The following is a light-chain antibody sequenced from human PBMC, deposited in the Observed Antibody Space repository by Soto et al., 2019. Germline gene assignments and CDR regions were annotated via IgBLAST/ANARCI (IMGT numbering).Light chain of an antibody. V-gene: IGKV1-5*03. CDR2: KAS. CDR1: QSISSW. CDR3: QQYNLGVT. J-gene: IGKJ3*01. Sequence: DIQMTQSPSTLSASVGDRVTITCRASQSISSWLAWYQQKPGKAPKLLIYKASSLESGVPSRFSGSGSGTEFTLTISSLQPDDFATYSCQQYNLGVTFGPGTKVDIK.